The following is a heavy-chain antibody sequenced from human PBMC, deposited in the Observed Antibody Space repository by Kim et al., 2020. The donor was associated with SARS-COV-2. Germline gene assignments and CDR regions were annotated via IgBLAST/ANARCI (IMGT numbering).Heavy chain of an antibody. D-gene: IGHD3-10*01. J-gene: IGHJ4*02. CDR1: GGSFSGYY. V-gene: IGHV4-34*01. CDR2: INHSGST. CDR3: ARVQGSGSYRYFDY. Sequence: SETLSLTCAVYGGSFSGYYWSWIRQPPGKGLEWIGEINHSGSTNYNPSLKSRVTISVDTSKNQFSLKLSSVTAADTAVYYCARVQGSGSYRYFDYWGQGT.